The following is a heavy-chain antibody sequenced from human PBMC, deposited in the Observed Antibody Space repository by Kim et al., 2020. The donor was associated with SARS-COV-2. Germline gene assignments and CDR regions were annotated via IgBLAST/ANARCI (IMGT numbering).Heavy chain of an antibody. Sequence: SVKVSCKASGGTFSSYTISWVRQAPGQGLEWMGRIIPILGIANYAQKFQGRVTITADKSTSTAYMELSSLRSEDTAVYYCARDSSGYYPIDYWGQGTLVTVSS. D-gene: IGHD3-22*01. CDR2: IIPILGIA. CDR1: GGTFSSYT. V-gene: IGHV1-69*04. CDR3: ARDSSGYYPIDY. J-gene: IGHJ4*02.